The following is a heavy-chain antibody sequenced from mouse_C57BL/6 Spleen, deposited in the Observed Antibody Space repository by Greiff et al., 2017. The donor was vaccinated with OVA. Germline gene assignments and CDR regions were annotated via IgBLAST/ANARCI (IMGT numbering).Heavy chain of an antibody. Sequence: QVQLKESGAELVRPGASVTLSCKASGYTFTDYEMHWVKQTPVHGLEWIGAIDPETGGTAYNQKFKGKAILTADKSSSTAYMELRSLTSEDSAVYYCLYDYDGAYWGQGTLVTVSA. V-gene: IGHV1-15*01. CDR1: GYTFTDYE. J-gene: IGHJ3*01. CDR2: IDPETGGT. CDR3: LYDYDGAY. D-gene: IGHD2-4*01.